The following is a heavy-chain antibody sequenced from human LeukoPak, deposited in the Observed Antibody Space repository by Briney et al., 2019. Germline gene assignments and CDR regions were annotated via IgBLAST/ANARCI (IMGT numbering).Heavy chain of an antibody. CDR3: AKDGRWLKVGYSYHGVDV. J-gene: IGHJ6*02. CDR2: ISGDGGTT. V-gene: IGHV3-43*02. D-gene: IGHD5-24*01. Sequence: GGSLRLSCAASGFTFDDYAMHWVRQVPGKGLEWVSYISGDGGTTYYANSVKGRFPNSRDNSKNYLYLQMNSLGTEDSALYYCAKDGRWLKVGYSYHGVDVWGQGTTVTVSS. CDR1: GFTFDDYA.